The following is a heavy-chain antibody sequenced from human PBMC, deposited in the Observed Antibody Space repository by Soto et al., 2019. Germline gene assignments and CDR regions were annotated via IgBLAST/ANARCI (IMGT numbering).Heavy chain of an antibody. Sequence: GGSLRLSCAASGFTFTTYALSWVRQAPGKGLEWVSGISGSGDSTYYADSVKGRFTISRDNSKNTLYLQMNSLRAEDTAVYYCAKGVPGIAVAGTGYFQHWGQGTLVTVSS. CDR3: AKGVPGIAVAGTGYFQH. CDR1: GFTFTTYA. V-gene: IGHV3-23*01. D-gene: IGHD6-19*01. J-gene: IGHJ1*01. CDR2: ISGSGDST.